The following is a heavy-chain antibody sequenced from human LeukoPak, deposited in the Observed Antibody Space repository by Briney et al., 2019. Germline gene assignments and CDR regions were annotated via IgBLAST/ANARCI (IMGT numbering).Heavy chain of an antibody. V-gene: IGHV3-7*03. D-gene: IGHD2-15*01. CDR3: ARDSTYSSGSRFYDRFDY. Sequence: GGSLRLSCAASGFSLSAYWMTWVRQAPGKGLEWVANINRDGSQRNHVDSVKGRFTISRDNAKNSLYLQMDSLTAEDTAVYYCARDSTYSSGSRFYDRFDYWGQGTLVTASS. CDR1: GFSLSAYW. J-gene: IGHJ4*02. CDR2: INRDGSQR.